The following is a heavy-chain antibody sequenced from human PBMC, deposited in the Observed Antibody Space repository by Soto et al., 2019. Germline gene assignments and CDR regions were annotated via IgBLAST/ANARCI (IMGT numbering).Heavy chain of an antibody. CDR3: AKDPTYDYGYFDS. Sequence: GGSLRLSCATSGFTFSSYAMNWVRQAPGKGLEWVSTIRTSVGDTYYAASVKGRFTISRDNSKSTVYLHLNSLRAEDTAIYYCAKDPTYDYGYFDSWGQGTLVTVSS. D-gene: IGHD4-17*01. CDR2: IRTSVGDT. J-gene: IGHJ4*02. V-gene: IGHV3-23*01. CDR1: GFTFSSYA.